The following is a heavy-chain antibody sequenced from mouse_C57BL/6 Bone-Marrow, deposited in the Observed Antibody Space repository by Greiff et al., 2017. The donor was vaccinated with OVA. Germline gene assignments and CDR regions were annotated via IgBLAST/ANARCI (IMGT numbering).Heavy chain of an antibody. Sequence: QVQLQESGAELVRPGASVKVSCKASGYTFTTYVIEWVKQRPGQGLEWIGVINPGSGGTDSNEKFKGKAILTSDKSSSTAYMQLSSLTSDDSAVYFCARIDDYYEAMDYWGQGTSVTVAS. CDR2: INPGSGGT. J-gene: IGHJ4*01. CDR3: ARIDDYYEAMDY. CDR1: GYTFTTYV. V-gene: IGHV1-54*01. D-gene: IGHD2-4*01.